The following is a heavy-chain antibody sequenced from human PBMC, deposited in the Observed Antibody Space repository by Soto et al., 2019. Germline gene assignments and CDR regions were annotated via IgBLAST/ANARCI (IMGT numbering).Heavy chain of an antibody. V-gene: IGHV3-74*01. J-gene: IGHJ6*02. CDR1: GFTFSNYW. CDR3: ARGVPGHYAMDV. D-gene: IGHD3-16*01. CDR2: INSDGGTT. Sequence: EVQLVESGGGLVQPGGSLRLSCAGSGFTFSNYWIHWVRQGPGKGLVWVSRINSDGGTTNYADSAKGRFTISRDNAENTVYLQINSLRVDDTATYYCARGVPGHYAMDVWGQGTTVTVSS.